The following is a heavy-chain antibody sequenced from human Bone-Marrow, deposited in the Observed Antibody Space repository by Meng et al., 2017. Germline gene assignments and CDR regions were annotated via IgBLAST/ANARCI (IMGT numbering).Heavy chain of an antibody. CDR2: IYTSGST. D-gene: IGHD2-15*01. Sequence: SETLSFTCTVPGGSISSGSYYCSWIRQPAGKGLEWIGRIYTSGSTNYNPSLKSRVTISVDTSKNQFSLRPGSVPAAHTAVYYCARATITRYSSGGSCNPGGGYYYYYGMDVWGQGTTVTVSS. J-gene: IGHJ6*02. CDR3: ARATITRYSSGGSCNPGGGYYYYYGMDV. CDR1: GGSISSGSYY. V-gene: IGHV4-61*02.